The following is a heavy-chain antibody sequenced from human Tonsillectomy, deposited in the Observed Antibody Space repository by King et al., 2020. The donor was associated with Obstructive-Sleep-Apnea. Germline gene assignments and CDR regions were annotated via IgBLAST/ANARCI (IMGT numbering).Heavy chain of an antibody. J-gene: IGHJ6*02. CDR1: GFTFSIYA. Sequence: DVQLVESGGGLVQPGGSLRLSCAASGFTFSIYALTWVLLSPGKGLEWVSGISGCASSTYSADSVRGRVTISRDNSKNTVDLQMNSLRAEDTAIYYCAKDRTAAGIPHYGMDVWGQGTTVTVSS. D-gene: IGHD6-13*01. CDR3: AKDRTAAGIPHYGMDV. V-gene: IGHV3-23*04. CDR2: ISGCASST.